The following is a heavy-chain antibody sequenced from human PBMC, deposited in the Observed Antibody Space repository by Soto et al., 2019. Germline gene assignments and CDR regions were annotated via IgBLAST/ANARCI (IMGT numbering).Heavy chain of an antibody. J-gene: IGHJ6*02. D-gene: IGHD3-3*01. CDR3: ARVGGTTIYYYYGMDV. CDR2: INSDGSST. CDR1: GFTFSSYW. V-gene: IGHV3-74*01. Sequence: GGSLRLSCAASGFTFSSYWMHWVRQAPGKGLVWVSRINSDGSSTSYADSVKGRFTISRDNAKNTLYLQMNSLRAEDTAVYYCARVGGTTIYYYYGMDVWGQGTTVTVSS.